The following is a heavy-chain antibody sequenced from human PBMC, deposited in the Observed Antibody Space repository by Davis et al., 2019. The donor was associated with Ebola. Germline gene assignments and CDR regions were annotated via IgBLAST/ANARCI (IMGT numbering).Heavy chain of an antibody. V-gene: IGHV4-31*03. Sequence: SETLSLTCTVSGGSISSGGYYWSWIRQHPGKGLEWIGYIYYSGSTYYNPSLKSRVTISVDTSKNQFSLKLSSVTAADTAVYYCARGGSSSWYYPNYWGQGTLVTVSS. CDR3: ARGGSSSWYYPNY. CDR2: IYYSGST. D-gene: IGHD6-13*01. J-gene: IGHJ4*02. CDR1: GGSISSGGYY.